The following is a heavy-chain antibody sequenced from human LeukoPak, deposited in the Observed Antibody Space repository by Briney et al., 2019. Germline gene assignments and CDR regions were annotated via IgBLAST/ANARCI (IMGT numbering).Heavy chain of an antibody. CDR1: GGTFSSYA. CDR3: ATYDYYDSSGSPYYFDY. CDR2: IIPILGIA. D-gene: IGHD3-22*01. J-gene: IGHJ4*02. Sequence: SVTVSCKASGGTFSSYAISWVRQAPGQGLEWMGRIIPILGIANYAQKFQGRVTITADKSTSTAYMELSSLRSEDTAVYYCATYDYYDSSGSPYYFDYWGQGTLVTVSS. V-gene: IGHV1-69*04.